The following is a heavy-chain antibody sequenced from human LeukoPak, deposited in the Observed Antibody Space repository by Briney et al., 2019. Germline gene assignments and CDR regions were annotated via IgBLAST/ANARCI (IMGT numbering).Heavy chain of an antibody. V-gene: IGHV3-23*01. CDR1: GFTFSSYA. J-gene: IGHJ4*02. D-gene: IGHD3-22*01. Sequence: SGGSLRLSCAASGFTFSSYAMSWVRQAPGKGLEWVSATSRSGGSTYYADSVKGRFTISRDNSKNTLYLQMNSLRAEDTAVYYCARVETVVVMGDGYFDYWGQGTLVTVSS. CDR3: ARVETVVVMGDGYFDY. CDR2: TSRSGGST.